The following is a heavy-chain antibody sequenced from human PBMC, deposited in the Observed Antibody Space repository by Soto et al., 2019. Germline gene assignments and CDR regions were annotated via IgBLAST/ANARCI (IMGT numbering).Heavy chain of an antibody. D-gene: IGHD3-3*01. CDR2: IDHSGYT. J-gene: IGHJ5*02. Sequence: SESLSLTCAVHGGSVSGYYWNWIRQPPGKGLEWIGEIDHSGYTNYNPSLKSRVTISVDTSKNQFSLRLTSVTAADTAVYYCARVRDWFHPWGQGTLVTVSS. CDR3: ARVRDWFHP. CDR1: GGSVSGYY. V-gene: IGHV4-34*01.